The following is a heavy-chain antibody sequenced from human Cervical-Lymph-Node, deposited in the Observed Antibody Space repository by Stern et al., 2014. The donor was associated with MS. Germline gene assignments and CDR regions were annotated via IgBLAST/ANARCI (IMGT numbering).Heavy chain of an antibody. V-gene: IGHV1-24*01. Sequence: QDQLVQSGAQVKKPGASVKVSCKASGYPLSELSIYWVRQAPGQGLEWMGGFDHEDGETSDTQKFQGRLTMTEDSSTDTFYIELRSLRSEDTAIYYCATGPLTGVFDYWGQGTLVTVSS. J-gene: IGHJ4*02. D-gene: IGHD7-27*01. CDR3: ATGPLTGVFDY. CDR2: FDHEDGET. CDR1: GYPLSELS.